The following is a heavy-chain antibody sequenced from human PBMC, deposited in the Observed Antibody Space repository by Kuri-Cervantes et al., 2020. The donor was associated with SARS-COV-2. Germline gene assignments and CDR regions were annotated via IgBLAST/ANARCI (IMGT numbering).Heavy chain of an antibody. V-gene: IGHV4-39*01. D-gene: IGHD2-2*02. CDR3: ARAPQRTLYCSSTSCYKGLDY. Sequence: ESLKISCTVSGGSISSSSYYWGWIRQPPGKGLEWIGSIYYSGSTYYNPSLKSRVTISVDTSKNQFSLKLSSVTAADTAVYYCARAPQRTLYCSSTSCYKGLDYWGQGTLVTVSS. CDR2: IYYSGST. J-gene: IGHJ4*02. CDR1: GGSISSSSYY.